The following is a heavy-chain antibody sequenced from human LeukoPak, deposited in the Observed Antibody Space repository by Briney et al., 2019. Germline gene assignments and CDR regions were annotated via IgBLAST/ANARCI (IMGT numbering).Heavy chain of an antibody. CDR2: MNPNSGNT. CDR3: ARVMITFGGVTP. J-gene: IGHJ5*02. V-gene: IGHV1-8*01. Sequence: ASVKVSCKASGYTFTSYDINWVRQATGQGLEWMGWMNPNSGNTGYAQKFQGRVTMTRNTSISTAYMELSSLRSEDTAVYYCARVMITFGGVTPWGQGTLVTASS. CDR1: GYTFTSYD. D-gene: IGHD3-16*01.